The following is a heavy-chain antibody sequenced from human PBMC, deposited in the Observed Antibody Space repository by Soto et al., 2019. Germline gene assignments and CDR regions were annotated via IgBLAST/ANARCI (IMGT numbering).Heavy chain of an antibody. CDR3: AHRTTTVTWWFDR. CDR2: IYWDDAK. Sequence: QITLKESGPTLVKPTHTLTLTCTFSGFSLTTSGVGVGWIRQTPVKALEWLALIYWDDAKRSSPSLKTRLTITKDTANNPVALTMTNMHPAHTATYVCAHRTTTVTWWFDRWGQRTLVTVS. CDR1: GFSLTTSGVG. V-gene: IGHV2-5*02. D-gene: IGHD4-17*01. J-gene: IGHJ5*02.